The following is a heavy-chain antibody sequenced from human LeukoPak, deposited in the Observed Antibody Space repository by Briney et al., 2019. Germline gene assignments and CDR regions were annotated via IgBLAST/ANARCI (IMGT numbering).Heavy chain of an antibody. D-gene: IGHD3-9*01. CDR3: ARAPRLRYFDKGWFDP. CDR2: IYYSGST. CDR1: GGPISSHY. V-gene: IGHV4-59*11. Sequence: AETLSLTCTVSGGPISSHYWSWIREPPGKGREGMGYIYYSGSTNYNPSLKSRVTISVDTSKNQFSLKLSSVPAADTAVYYCARAPRLRYFDKGWFDPWGQGTLVTVSS. J-gene: IGHJ5*02.